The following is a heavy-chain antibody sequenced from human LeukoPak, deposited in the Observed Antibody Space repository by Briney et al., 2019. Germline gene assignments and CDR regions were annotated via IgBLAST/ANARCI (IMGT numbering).Heavy chain of an antibody. J-gene: IGHJ4*02. CDR2: VYTRGST. V-gene: IGHV4-4*07. CDR1: GGSISRYY. CDR3: ARGRILPGIGSGYSGYDYFDD. D-gene: IGHD5-12*01. Sequence: SETLSLTCTVSGGSISRYYWSWIRQAAGKGLEWIGRVYTRGSTNYNPSLQRQVTISVDKSKNQFSLKLSSVTAADTAVYYCARGRILPGIGSGYSGYDYFDDWGQGTLVTVSS.